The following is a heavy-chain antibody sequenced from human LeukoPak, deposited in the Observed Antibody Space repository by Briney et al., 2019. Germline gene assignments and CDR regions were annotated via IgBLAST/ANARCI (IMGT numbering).Heavy chain of an antibody. V-gene: IGHV4-4*02. J-gene: IGHJ3*02. CDR1: GGSISSSNW. CDR3: ASTYYYDSSLRGAFDI. CDR2: IYHSGST. D-gene: IGHD3-22*01. Sequence: ASETLSLTCAVSGGSISSSNWWRWVRQPPGKGLEWIGEIYHSGSTNYNPSLKSRVTISVDKSKNQFSLKLSSVTAADTAVYYCASTYYYDSSLRGAFDIWGQGTMVTVSS.